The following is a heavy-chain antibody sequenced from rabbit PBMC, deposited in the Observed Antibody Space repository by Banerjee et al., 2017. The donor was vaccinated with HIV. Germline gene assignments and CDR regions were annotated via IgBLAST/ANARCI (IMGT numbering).Heavy chain of an antibody. Sequence: QSLEESGGGLVQPEGSLTLTCTASGFTFSSYWMCWVRQAPGKGLEWIGCIYAGSSGSTYYASWAKGRFTIAKTSSTTVTLQMTSLTAADTATYFCARYAGVAGYGDVTLWGPGTLVTVS. CDR3: ARYAGVAGYGDVTL. V-gene: IGHV1S40*01. J-gene: IGHJ4*01. CDR2: IYAGSSGST. CDR1: GFTFSSYW. D-gene: IGHD6-1*01.